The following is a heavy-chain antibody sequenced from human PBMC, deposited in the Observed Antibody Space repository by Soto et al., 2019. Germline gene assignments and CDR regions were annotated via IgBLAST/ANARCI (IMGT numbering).Heavy chain of an antibody. V-gene: IGHV1-2*02. J-gene: IGHJ1*01. CDR2: INPNSGDT. CDR1: GYTFTDYY. Sequence: ASVKVSCKPSGYTFTDYYLHWVRQAPGQGPEWMGWINPNSGDTKYAQKFQGRVTVTRDSSISTVYMELNGLRSDDTAVYYCAAVQHGCSGPNCFGRNAEYFLHWGQGTLVTVSS. D-gene: IGHD2-2*01. CDR3: AAVQHGCSGPNCFGRNAEYFLH.